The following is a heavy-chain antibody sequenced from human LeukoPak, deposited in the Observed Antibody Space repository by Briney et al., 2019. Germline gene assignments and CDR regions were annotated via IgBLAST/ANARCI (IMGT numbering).Heavy chain of an antibody. CDR3: ARIMVRGVITYYYYYMDV. Sequence: SETLSLTCAVYGGSFSGYYWSWIRQPPGKGLEWIGEINHSGSTNYNPSLKSRVTISVDTSKNQFSLKLSSVTAADTAVYYCARIMVRGVITYYYYYMDVWCKGTTVTISS. D-gene: IGHD3-10*01. CDR2: INHSGST. V-gene: IGHV4-34*01. CDR1: GGSFSGYY. J-gene: IGHJ6*03.